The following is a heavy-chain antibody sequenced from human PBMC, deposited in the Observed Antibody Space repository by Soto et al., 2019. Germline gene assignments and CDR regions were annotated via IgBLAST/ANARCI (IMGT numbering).Heavy chain of an antibody. Sequence: QVQLVQSGAEVKKPGASVKVSCKASGYTFTSYGISWVRQAPGQGLEWMGWISAYNGNTNYAQKLQGRVTMTTDTSTSTAYMELRSLRSDDTAVYYCARDHFQDSSSWFCGMDVCGQGTTVTVSS. CDR1: GYTFTSYG. V-gene: IGHV1-18*04. CDR2: ISAYNGNT. J-gene: IGHJ6*02. CDR3: ARDHFQDSSSWFCGMDV. D-gene: IGHD6-13*01.